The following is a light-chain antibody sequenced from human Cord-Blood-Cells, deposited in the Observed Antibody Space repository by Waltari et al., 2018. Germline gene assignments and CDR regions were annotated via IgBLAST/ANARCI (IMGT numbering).Light chain of an antibody. CDR3: QQYYSTPYT. V-gene: IGKV4-1*01. CDR1: QSVLYSSNNKNY. J-gene: IGKJ2*01. CDR2: WAA. Sequence: DSGITQSPASLAVSLCERATINCKSSQSVLYSSNNKNYLAWYQHKPGQPPKLLIYWAATRQSGVPARFSGSGSGTDFTLTISSLQAEDVAVYYCQQYYSTPYTFGPGTKLEIK.